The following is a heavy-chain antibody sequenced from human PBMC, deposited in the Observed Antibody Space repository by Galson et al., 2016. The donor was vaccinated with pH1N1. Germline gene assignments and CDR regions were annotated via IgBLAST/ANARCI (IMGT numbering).Heavy chain of an antibody. J-gene: IGHJ4*02. CDR2: INPDSGDT. D-gene: IGHD3-22*01. V-gene: IGHV1-2*06. CDR1: GYTFTDKY. CDR3: ATSVEDSGSYYFDY. Sequence: SVKVSCKASGYTFTDKYLHWVQQAPGQGLEWMGRINPDSGDTRYTQKFQGRVTMTSDTSVTTAYMELTSVTYDDTAVYFCATSVEDSGSYYFDYWGQGTLVTVSS.